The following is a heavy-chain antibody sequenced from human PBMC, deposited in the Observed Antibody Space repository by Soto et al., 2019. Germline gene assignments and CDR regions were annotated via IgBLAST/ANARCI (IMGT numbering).Heavy chain of an antibody. CDR1: GFSLSTSGVG. CDR2: IYWDDDV. V-gene: IGHV2-5*02. Sequence: QITLKESGPPLVKPTETLTLTCSFSGFSLSTSGVGVGWVRQPPGKALECLAIIYWDDDVRYSPSLKSRLTVTKDASKNQVVLTMTNMDPVDTATYYCAHYYYYYYGMDVWGQGTTVTVSS. CDR3: AHYYYYYYGMDV. J-gene: IGHJ6*02.